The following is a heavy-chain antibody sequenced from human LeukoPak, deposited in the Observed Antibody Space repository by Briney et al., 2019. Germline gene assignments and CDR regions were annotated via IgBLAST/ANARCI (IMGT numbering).Heavy chain of an antibody. J-gene: IGHJ4*02. CDR1: GFTFSSYG. D-gene: IGHD6-6*01. V-gene: IGHV3-30*18. CDR2: ISYDGSNK. CDR3: AKDYSSSGLDY. Sequence: GRSLRLSCAASGFTFSSYGMHWVRQAPGKGLEWVAVISYDGSNKYYADSVKGRFTISRDNSKNTQYLQMNSLGAEDTAVYYCAKDYSSSGLDYWGQGTLVTVSS.